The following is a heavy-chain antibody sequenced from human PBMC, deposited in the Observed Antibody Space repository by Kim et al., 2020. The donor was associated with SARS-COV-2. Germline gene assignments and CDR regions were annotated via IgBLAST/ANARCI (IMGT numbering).Heavy chain of an antibody. D-gene: IGHD3-22*01. CDR2: IYSNGKT. V-gene: IGHV3-53*01. Sequence: GGSLRLSCAVSEFTVSSNYMSWVRQAPGKGLECVSVIYSNGKTMYADSVKGRLTISRDNSKNTLYLQMNSLRADDTAVYYCARFKFDSRSYYTSYFDYWGQGTLVTVSS. J-gene: IGHJ4*02. CDR3: ARFKFDSRSYYTSYFDY. CDR1: EFTVSSNY.